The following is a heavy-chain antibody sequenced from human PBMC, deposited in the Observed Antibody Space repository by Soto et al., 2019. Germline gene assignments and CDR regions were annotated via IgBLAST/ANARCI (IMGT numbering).Heavy chain of an antibody. CDR1: GGSISSGGYY. Sequence: PSETLSLTCTVSGGSISSGGYYWSWIRQHPGKGLEWIGYIYYSGSTYYNPSLKSRVTISVDTSKNQFSLKLSSVTAADTAVCYCARAPRDSSGYRLDYWGQGTLVTVSS. J-gene: IGHJ4*02. CDR2: IYYSGST. V-gene: IGHV4-31*03. CDR3: ARAPRDSSGYRLDY. D-gene: IGHD3-22*01.